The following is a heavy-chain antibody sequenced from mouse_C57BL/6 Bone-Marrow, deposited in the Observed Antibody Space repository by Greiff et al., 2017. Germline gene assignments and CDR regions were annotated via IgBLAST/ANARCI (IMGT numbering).Heavy chain of an antibody. CDR1: GYTFTDYY. V-gene: IGHV1-19*01. CDR3: ATWYFDV. J-gene: IGHJ1*03. Sequence: EVQLVESGPVLVKPGASVKMSCKASGYTFTDYYMNWVKKSHGKSLEWIGVINPYNGGTSYNQKFKGKATLTVDKSSSTAYMELNSLTSADSAVYYCATWYFDVWGTGTTVTVSS. CDR2: INPYNGGT.